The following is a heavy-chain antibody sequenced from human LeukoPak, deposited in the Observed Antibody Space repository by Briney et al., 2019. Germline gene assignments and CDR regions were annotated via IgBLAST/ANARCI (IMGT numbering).Heavy chain of an antibody. CDR3: AKVLTMIVVVSDY. CDR2: ISGSGGST. Sequence: PGGSLRLSCAASGFTFSGYAMSWVRQALGKGLEWVSAISGSGGSTYYADSVKGRFTISRDNSKNTLYLQMNSLRAEDTAVYYCAKVLTMIVVVSDYWGQGTLVTVSS. D-gene: IGHD3-22*01. J-gene: IGHJ4*02. CDR1: GFTFSGYA. V-gene: IGHV3-23*01.